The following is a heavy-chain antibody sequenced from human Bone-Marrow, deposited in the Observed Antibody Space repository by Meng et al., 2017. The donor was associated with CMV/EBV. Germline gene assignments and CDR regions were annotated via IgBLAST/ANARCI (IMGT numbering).Heavy chain of an antibody. D-gene: IGHD1-26*01. CDR1: SVSCNSAA. Sequence: SVSCNSAAWNWIRQSPSRGLEWLVRTYYKSKWYNDYAVSVKSRITINPDTSKNQFSLQLNSVTPEDTALYYCARGSGSYYDMHSFDYWGQGTLVTVSS. CDR3: ARGSGSYYDMHSFDY. V-gene: IGHV6-1*01. J-gene: IGHJ4*02. CDR2: TYYKSKWYN.